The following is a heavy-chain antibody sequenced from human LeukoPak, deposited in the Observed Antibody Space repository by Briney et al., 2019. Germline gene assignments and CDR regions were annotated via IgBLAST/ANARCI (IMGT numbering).Heavy chain of an antibody. Sequence: ASVKVSCKASGYTFTDYYLHWVRQAPGQGLEWMGWINPNSGGTNYAQKFQGRVTMTRDTSISTAYMELSRLRSDDTAVYYCVRPPLLAPYGMDVWGQGTTVTVSS. J-gene: IGHJ6*02. CDR1: GYTFTDYY. D-gene: IGHD2-8*02. CDR2: INPNSGGT. CDR3: VRPPLLAPYGMDV. V-gene: IGHV1-2*02.